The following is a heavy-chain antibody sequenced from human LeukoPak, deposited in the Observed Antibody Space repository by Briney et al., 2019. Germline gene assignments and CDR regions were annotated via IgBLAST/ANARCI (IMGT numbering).Heavy chain of an antibody. V-gene: IGHV1-69*13. CDR1: GGTFSSYA. CDR3: ARGSSQNYYDSSGYVPNYYYGMDV. D-gene: IGHD3-22*01. J-gene: IGHJ6*02. CDR2: IIPIFGTA. Sequence: SVKVSCKASGGTFSSYAISWVRQAPGQGLEWMGGIIPIFGTANYAQKFQGRVTITADESTSTAYMELSNLRSEDTAVYYCARGSSQNYYDSSGYVPNYYYGMDVWGQGTTVTVSS.